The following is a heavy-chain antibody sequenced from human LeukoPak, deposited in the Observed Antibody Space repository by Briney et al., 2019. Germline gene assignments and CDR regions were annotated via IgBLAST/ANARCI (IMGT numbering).Heavy chain of an antibody. V-gene: IGHV4-34*08. CDR3: AGLRFLETRYYYYYGMDV. CDR2: INHSGST. J-gene: IGHJ6*02. D-gene: IGHD3-3*01. CDR1: GFTFSSYA. Sequence: GSLRLSCAASGFTFSSYAMSWIRQPPGKGLEWIGEINHSGSTNCNPSLKSRVTISVDTSKNQSSLKLSSVTAADTAVYYCAGLRFLETRYYYYYGMDVWGQGTTVTVSS.